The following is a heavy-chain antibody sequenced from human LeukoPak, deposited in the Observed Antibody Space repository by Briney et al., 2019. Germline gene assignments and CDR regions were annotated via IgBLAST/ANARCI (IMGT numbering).Heavy chain of an antibody. CDR1: GFTFSSYA. CDR2: ISSNGGST. CDR3: ARGSGMWYSYGFFDY. J-gene: IGHJ4*02. V-gene: IGHV3-64*01. D-gene: IGHD5-18*01. Sequence: GGSLRLSCAASGFTFSSYAMHWVRQAPGKGLEYVSAISSNGGSTYYANSVKGRFTISRDNSKNTLYLQMGSLRAEDMAVYHCARGSGMWYSYGFFDYWGQGTLVTVSS.